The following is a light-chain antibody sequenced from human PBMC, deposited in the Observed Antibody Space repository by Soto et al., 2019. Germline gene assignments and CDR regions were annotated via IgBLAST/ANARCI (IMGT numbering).Light chain of an antibody. Sequence: EIVITHSPSTLSVSPVERVTLSFMASQIINNKVAWYQQKPGQAPRLLIYDASNRATGIPARFSGSGSGTDFTLTISSLEPEDFAVYYCQQSSNWPPINFGQGTRLEIK. CDR2: DAS. J-gene: IGKJ5*01. V-gene: IGKV3-11*01. CDR1: QIINNK. CDR3: QQSSNWPPIN.